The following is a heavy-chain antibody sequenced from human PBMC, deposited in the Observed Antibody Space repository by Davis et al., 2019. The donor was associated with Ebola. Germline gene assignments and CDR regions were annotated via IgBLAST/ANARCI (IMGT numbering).Heavy chain of an antibody. J-gene: IGHJ4*02. Sequence: MPSETLSLTCTVSGGSISSGGYYWSWIRQHPGKGLEWIGYIYYSGSTYYNPSLKSRVTISVDTSKNQFSLKLSSVTAADTAVYYCARTPPTVRIFDYWGQGTLVTVSS. CDR3: ARTPPTVRIFDY. V-gene: IGHV4-31*03. D-gene: IGHD4-17*01. CDR1: GGSISSGGYY. CDR2: IYYSGST.